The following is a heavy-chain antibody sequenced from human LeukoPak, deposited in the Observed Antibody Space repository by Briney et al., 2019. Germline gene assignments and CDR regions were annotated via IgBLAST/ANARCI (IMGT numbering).Heavy chain of an antibody. CDR2: IYYRGST. CDR1: GGSISSYY. Sequence: SETLSLTCTVSGGSISSYYWSWIRQPPGKGLEWIGYIYYRGSTNYNPSLKSRVTMSLDTSKNQLFLKLSSVTAVDTAVYYCATMVQGVHTYFGSWGQGNLVAVSS. V-gene: IGHV4-59*01. D-gene: IGHD3-10*01. J-gene: IGHJ4*02. CDR3: ATMVQGVHTYFGS.